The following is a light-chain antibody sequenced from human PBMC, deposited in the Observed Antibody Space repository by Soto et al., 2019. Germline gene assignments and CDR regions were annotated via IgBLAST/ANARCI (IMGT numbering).Light chain of an antibody. J-gene: IGKJ4*01. V-gene: IGKV3-20*01. Sequence: EFVLTQSPGTLSLSPGERATLSCRASQTGRTNYLAWYLQKPGQAPRLLIYDASSRATGIPDRFSGGGSGTDFTLTVSRLEPEDFAVYYFQQFSSYPLTFGGGTKVDIK. CDR1: QTGRTNY. CDR3: QQFSSYPLT. CDR2: DAS.